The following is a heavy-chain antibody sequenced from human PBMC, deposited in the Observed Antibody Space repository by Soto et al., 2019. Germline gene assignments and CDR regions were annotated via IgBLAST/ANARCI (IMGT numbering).Heavy chain of an antibody. Sequence: SVKVSCKASGGTFSTYTITWVRQAPGQGLEWMVRTIPIIGIINYAQKFQGRVTISADKFTGTAYMELTGLRSDDTAVYYCAGDPDSHYNDSHASSYPWGQGTLVTVSS. CDR2: TIPIIGII. CDR1: GGTFSTYT. V-gene: IGHV1-69*04. D-gene: IGHD4-4*01. CDR3: AGDPDSHYNDSHASSYP. J-gene: IGHJ5*02.